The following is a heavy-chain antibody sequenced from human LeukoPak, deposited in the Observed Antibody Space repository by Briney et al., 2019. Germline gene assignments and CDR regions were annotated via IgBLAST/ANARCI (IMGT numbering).Heavy chain of an antibody. CDR3: ARDRGYAMDV. CDR2: IHSGGNI. Sequence: SGGSLRLSCAASGFTFSSYAMSWVRQAPGKGLEWVSIIHSGGNIYYADSVKGRFTISRDNSKNTLYLQMNSLRAEDTAVYYCARDRGYAMDVWGQGTTVTVSS. V-gene: IGHV3-23*03. J-gene: IGHJ6*02. CDR1: GFTFSSYA. D-gene: IGHD1-1*01.